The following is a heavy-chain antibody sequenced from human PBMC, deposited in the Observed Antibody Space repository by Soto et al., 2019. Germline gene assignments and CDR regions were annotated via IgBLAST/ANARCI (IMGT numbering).Heavy chain of an antibody. D-gene: IGHD3-22*01. CDR2: INPNSGGT. CDR3: ARDYPPDYYDSSGYYFGGWFDL. J-gene: IGHJ5*02. Sequence: ASVKVSFKASGYTFTGYYMHWLRQAPGQGLEWMGWINPNSGGTNYAQKFQGRVTMTRDTSISTAYMELSRLRFDDTAVYYCARDYPPDYYDSSGYYFGGWFDLWGQGTLVTVSS. CDR1: GYTFTGYY. V-gene: IGHV1-2*02.